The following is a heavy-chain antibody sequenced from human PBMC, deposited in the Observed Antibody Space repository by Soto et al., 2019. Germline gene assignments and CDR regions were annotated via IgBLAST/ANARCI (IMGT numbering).Heavy chain of an antibody. CDR1: GFTFSSYW. D-gene: IGHD3-10*01. CDR3: ARVRRSDYYGSGSYFGYVVGFDY. J-gene: IGHJ4*02. CDR2: INSDGSST. Sequence: VQLVESGGGLVQPGGSLRLSCAASGFTFSSYWMHWVRQAPGKGLVWVSRINSDGSSTSYADSVKGRFTISRDNAKNTLYLQMNSLRAEDRAVYYCARVRRSDYYGSGSYFGYVVGFDYWGQGTLVTVSS. V-gene: IGHV3-74*01.